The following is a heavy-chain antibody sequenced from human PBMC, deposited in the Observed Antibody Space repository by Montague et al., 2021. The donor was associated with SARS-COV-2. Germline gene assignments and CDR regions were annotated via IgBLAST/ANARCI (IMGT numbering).Heavy chain of an antibody. Sequence: SLRLSCAASGFTFSRYAMSWVRQAPGKGLEWVSTLSISYGNTYYSDSCXGLFTISRDKSKNTLYLQMNSLRAEDTAVYYCAKDRQLVGDDAFDIWGQGTMVTVSS. CDR1: GFTFSRYA. V-gene: IGHV3-23*01. CDR2: LSISYGNT. D-gene: IGHD6-13*01. J-gene: IGHJ3*02. CDR3: AKDRQLVGDDAFDI.